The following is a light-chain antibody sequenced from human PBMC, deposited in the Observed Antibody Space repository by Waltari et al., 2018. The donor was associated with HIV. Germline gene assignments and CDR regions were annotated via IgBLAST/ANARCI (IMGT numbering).Light chain of an antibody. J-gene: IGLJ2*01. CDR1: DSDFGYNDF. CDR2: EAD. V-gene: IGLV2-14*03. Sequence: SVVTQPASVSGFPGQSLTISCTASDSDFGYNDFVSWYQQHPDKVPKLILFEADSRASGIPDRFAGSKSGSTASLTISDLRTEDEANYYCASFTEDFTVVFGGGTKVTVL. CDR3: ASFTEDFTVV.